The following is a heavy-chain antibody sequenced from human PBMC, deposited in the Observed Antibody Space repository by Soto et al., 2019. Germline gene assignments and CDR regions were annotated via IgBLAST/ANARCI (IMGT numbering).Heavy chain of an antibody. CDR3: AREGAVADFDAFEI. J-gene: IGHJ3*02. D-gene: IGHD6-19*01. V-gene: IGHV1-8*01. CDR1: GYTFTSYD. Sequence: GASVKVSCKASGYTFTSYDINWVRQATGQGLEWMGWMNPNSGNTGYAQKFQGRVTMTRNTSISTAYMELSSLRSEDTAVYYCAREGAVADFDAFEIWGQGTMVTVSS. CDR2: MNPNSGNT.